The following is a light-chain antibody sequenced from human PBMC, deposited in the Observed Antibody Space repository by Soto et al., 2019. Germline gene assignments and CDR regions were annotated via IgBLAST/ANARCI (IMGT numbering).Light chain of an antibody. Sequence: EIVVTQSPGTLSLSPGERATLSCRASQSVSSSYLAWYQQKPGQAPRLLIDGASSRATGIPDRFSGSGSGTDFTLTISRLEPEDFAVYYCQQYGSSPYTFGQGTKLEIK. V-gene: IGKV3-20*01. CDR1: QSVSSSY. CDR2: GAS. J-gene: IGKJ2*01. CDR3: QQYGSSPYT.